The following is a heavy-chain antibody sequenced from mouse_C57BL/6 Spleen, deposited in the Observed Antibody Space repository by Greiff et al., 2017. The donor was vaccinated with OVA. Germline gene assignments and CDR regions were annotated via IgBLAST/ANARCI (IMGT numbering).Heavy chain of an antibody. V-gene: IGHV1-53*01. CDR3: AREREDWDYFDY. J-gene: IGHJ2*01. CDR1: GYTFTSYW. D-gene: IGHD4-1*01. Sequence: QVQLQQSGTELVKPGASVKLSCKASGYTFTSYWMHWVKQRPGQGLEWIGNINPSNGGTNYNEKFKSKATLTVDKSSSTAYMQLSSLTSEDSAVYYCAREREDWDYFDYWGQGTTLTVSS. CDR2: INPSNGGT.